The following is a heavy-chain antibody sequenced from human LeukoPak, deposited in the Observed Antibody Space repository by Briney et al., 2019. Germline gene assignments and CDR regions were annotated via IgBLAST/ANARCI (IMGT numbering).Heavy chain of an antibody. Sequence: GGSLRLSCAASGFTFSSYSMNWVRQAPGKGLEWVSSISSSSSYIYYADLVKGRFTISRDNAKNSLYLQMNSLRAEDTAVYYCARDRASYSGSILYYFDYWGQGTLVTVSS. CDR3: ARDRASYSGSILYYFDY. J-gene: IGHJ4*02. CDR1: GFTFSSYS. D-gene: IGHD1-26*01. CDR2: ISSSSSYI. V-gene: IGHV3-21*01.